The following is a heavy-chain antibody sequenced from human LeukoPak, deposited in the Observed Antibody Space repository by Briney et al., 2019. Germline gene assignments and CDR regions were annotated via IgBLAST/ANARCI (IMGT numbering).Heavy chain of an antibody. CDR1: GGSISSYY. CDR3: ARFRGKVAAWFDP. CDR2: IYTSGST. J-gene: IGHJ5*02. Sequence: PSETLSLTCTVSGGSISSYYWSWIRQPSGKGLEWIGYIYTSGSTNYNPSLKSRVTISVDTSKNQFSLKLSSVTAADTAVYYCARFRGKVAAWFDPWGQGTLVTVSS. V-gene: IGHV4-4*09. D-gene: IGHD6-13*01.